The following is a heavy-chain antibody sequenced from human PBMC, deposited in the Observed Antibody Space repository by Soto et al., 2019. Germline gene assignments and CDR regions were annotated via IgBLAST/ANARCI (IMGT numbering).Heavy chain of an antibody. J-gene: IGHJ6*02. D-gene: IGHD3-3*01. CDR1: GGTFSSYV. CDR2: IIPIFGTA. Sequence: QVQLVQSGAEVKKPGSSVKVSCKASGGTFSSYVISWVRQAPGQGLEWMGGIIPIFGTANYAQKFQGGVTITADKSTSTAYMQLSSLRSEDTAVYYCASSRTDYDFWSGAHSYYYYGMEVWGQGTTVTVSS. V-gene: IGHV1-69*06. CDR3: ASSRTDYDFWSGAHSYYYYGMEV.